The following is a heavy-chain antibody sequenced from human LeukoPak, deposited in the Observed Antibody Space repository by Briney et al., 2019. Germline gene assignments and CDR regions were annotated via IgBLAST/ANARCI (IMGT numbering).Heavy chain of an antibody. D-gene: IGHD3-10*01. CDR1: GFTFDDYA. CDR2: ISWNSGNI. Sequence: PGRSLRLSCAASGFTFDDYAMHWVRQAPGKGLEWVSGISWNSGNIGYADSVKGRFTISRDNAKNSLYLQMNSLRAEDTAVYYCPRYYGSGSLGRGDWFDPWGQGTLVTVSS. J-gene: IGHJ5*02. CDR3: PRYYGSGSLGRGDWFDP. V-gene: IGHV3-9*01.